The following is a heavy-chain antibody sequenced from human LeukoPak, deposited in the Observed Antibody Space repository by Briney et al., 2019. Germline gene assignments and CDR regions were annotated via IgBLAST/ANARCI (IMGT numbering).Heavy chain of an antibody. CDR2: IYSGGST. V-gene: IGHV3-66*01. D-gene: IGHD4-17*01. Sequence: GGSLRLSCAASEFSVGSNYMTWVRQAPGKGLEWVSLIYSGGSTYYADSVKGRFTISRDNSKNTLYLQMNSLRAEDTAVYYCAKGTTVTTGGNWFDPWGQGTLVTVSS. J-gene: IGHJ5*02. CDR1: EFSVGSNY. CDR3: AKGTTVTTGGNWFDP.